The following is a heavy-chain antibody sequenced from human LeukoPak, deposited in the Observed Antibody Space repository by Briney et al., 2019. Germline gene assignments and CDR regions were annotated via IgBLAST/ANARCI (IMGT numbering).Heavy chain of an antibody. Sequence: GESLKISCKGSGYSFTSYWIGWVRQMPGKGLEWMGIIYPGDSDTRYSPSFQGQVTISADKSISTAYLQWSSLNASDTAMYYCVRRASGPTEWLPFDYWGQGTLVTVSS. D-gene: IGHD5-12*01. CDR1: GYSFTSYW. CDR3: VRRASGPTEWLPFDY. J-gene: IGHJ4*02. CDR2: IYPGDSDT. V-gene: IGHV5-51*01.